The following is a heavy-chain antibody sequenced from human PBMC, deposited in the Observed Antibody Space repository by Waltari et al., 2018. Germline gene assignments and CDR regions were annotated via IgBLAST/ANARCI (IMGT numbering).Heavy chain of an antibody. D-gene: IGHD7-27*01. CDR2: INQDGSEK. Sequence: EVQVVESGGGLVQPGGSLRLSCAASGFTFTSYWMRGVRQAPGKGPEWVANINQDGSEKNYVDYVKGRFTISRDNAKDSLYLQMNSLRAEDTAVYFCARDHWGPDYWGQGTLVTVSS. V-gene: IGHV3-7*01. CDR3: ARDHWGPDY. J-gene: IGHJ4*02. CDR1: GFTFTSYW.